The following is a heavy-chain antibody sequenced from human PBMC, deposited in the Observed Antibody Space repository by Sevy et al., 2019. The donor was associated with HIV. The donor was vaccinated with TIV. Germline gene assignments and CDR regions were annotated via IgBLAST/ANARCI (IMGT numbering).Heavy chain of an antibody. Sequence: GGSLRLSCAVSGFTFSNYAMNWVRQAPGKGLEWVSTIYGSGGITYYADSVRGRFTISRDNSKNTLYLQMNSLRAEDTAFYYCAGGRYDSSGSFDAFDIWGQRTCVTVSS. CDR3: AGGRYDSSGSFDAFDI. V-gene: IGHV3-23*01. CDR2: IYGSGGIT. D-gene: IGHD3-22*01. J-gene: IGHJ3*02. CDR1: GFTFSNYA.